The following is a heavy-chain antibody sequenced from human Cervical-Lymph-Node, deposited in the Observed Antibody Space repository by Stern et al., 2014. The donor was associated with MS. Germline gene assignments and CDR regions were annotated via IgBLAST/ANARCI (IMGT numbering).Heavy chain of an antibody. Sequence: VQLVESGAEVKKPGSSVKVSCKASGDTFSSYGISWVRQAPGQGLEWMGGIIPIFGIANYAQKFQGRVTITADESTSTIYMKLSSLRSEDTAVYYCARTYYYGSGTYDYYYYNMDVWGQGTTVTVSS. D-gene: IGHD3-10*01. V-gene: IGHV1-69*01. CDR1: GDTFSSYG. CDR3: ARTYYYGSGTYDYYYYNMDV. CDR2: IIPIFGIA. J-gene: IGHJ6*02.